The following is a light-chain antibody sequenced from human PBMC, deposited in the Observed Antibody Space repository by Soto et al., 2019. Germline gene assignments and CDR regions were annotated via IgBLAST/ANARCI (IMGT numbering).Light chain of an antibody. J-gene: IGLJ1*01. V-gene: IGLV2-11*01. CDR2: DVS. Sequence: QSALTQPRSVSGCPGQSVTISCTGTSSDFGGYNYVSWYQQHPGKVPKLTIYDVSKRPSGVPDRFSGSKSGNTASLTISGLQAEDEADYYCCSYAGNYILYVFGTGTKVTVL. CDR3: CSYAGNYILYV. CDR1: SSDFGGYNY.